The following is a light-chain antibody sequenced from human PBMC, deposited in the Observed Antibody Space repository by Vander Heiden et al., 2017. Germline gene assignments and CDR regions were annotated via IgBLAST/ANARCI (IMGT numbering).Light chain of an antibody. CDR2: DVS. Sequence: QSALTQPASVSGSPGQSINISCTGTSSDVGGYNYVSWYQQHPGKAPQLMVYDVSKRPSGVSTRFSGSKSDNTASLTSSGLQAEDVADYYCSSYTSSSTRFGGGTKLTVL. V-gene: IGLV2-14*01. CDR1: SSDVGGYNY. CDR3: SSYTSSSTR. J-gene: IGLJ2*01.